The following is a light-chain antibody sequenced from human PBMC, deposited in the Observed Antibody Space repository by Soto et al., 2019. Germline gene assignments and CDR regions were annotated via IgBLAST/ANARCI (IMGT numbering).Light chain of an antibody. J-gene: IGKJ1*01. Sequence: DIPMTQSPSTLSGSVGYRVTITGRASQTISSWLAWYQQKPGKAPKLLIYKASTLKRGVPSRFSGSGSGTEFTLTISSLQPDDFATYYCQHYNSYSEAFGQGTKVDI. V-gene: IGKV1-5*03. CDR2: KAS. CDR1: QTISSW. CDR3: QHYNSYSEA.